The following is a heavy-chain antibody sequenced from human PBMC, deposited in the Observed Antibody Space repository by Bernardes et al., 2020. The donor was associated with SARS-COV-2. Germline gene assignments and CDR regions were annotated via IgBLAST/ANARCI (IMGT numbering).Heavy chain of an antibody. D-gene: IGHD6-19*01. CDR3: ARDPYSSGWYGFDY. CDR1: GFTVSSNY. Sequence: GGSLRLSCAASGFTVSSNYMSWVRQAPGKGLEWVSVIYSGGSTYYADSVKGRFTISRDNSKNTLYLQMNSLRAEDTAVYYCARDPYSSGWYGFDYWGQGTLVTVSS. V-gene: IGHV3-66*01. J-gene: IGHJ4*02. CDR2: IYSGGST.